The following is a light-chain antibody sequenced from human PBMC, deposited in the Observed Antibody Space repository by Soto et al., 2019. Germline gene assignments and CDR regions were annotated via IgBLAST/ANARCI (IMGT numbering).Light chain of an antibody. CDR3: SSFITSSTLYV. Sequence: QSALTQPASVSGSPGQSITISCAGTSSDIGVYNYVSWYQQHPGKAPKVIIYEVSNRPSGVSNRFSGSKSGNTASLTISGLQAEDEADYYCSSFITSSTLYVFGTGTK. V-gene: IGLV2-14*01. CDR1: SSDIGVYNY. CDR2: EVS. J-gene: IGLJ1*01.